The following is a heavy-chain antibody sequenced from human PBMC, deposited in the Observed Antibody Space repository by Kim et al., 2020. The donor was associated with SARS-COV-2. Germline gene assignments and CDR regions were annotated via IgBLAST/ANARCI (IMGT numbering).Heavy chain of an antibody. Sequence: PSLKSRVTISVNTSKNQFSLNLGSVTAADTAVYYCARRSLSGYDYRYFDLWGRGTLVTVSS. CDR3: ARRSLSGYDYRYFDL. J-gene: IGHJ2*01. D-gene: IGHD5-12*01. V-gene: IGHV4-59*08.